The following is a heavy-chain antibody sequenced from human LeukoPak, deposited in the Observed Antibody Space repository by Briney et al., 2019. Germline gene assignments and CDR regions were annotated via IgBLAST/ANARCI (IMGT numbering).Heavy chain of an antibody. J-gene: IGHJ5*02. V-gene: IGHV1-8*01. CDR3: ARGWIAAAGTGWFDP. Sequence: ASVKVSCEASGYTFTSYDINWVRQATGQGLEWMGWMNPNSGNTGYAQKFQGRVTMTRNTPISTAYMELSSLRSEDTAVYYCARGWIAAAGTGWFDPWGQGTLVTVSS. CDR2: MNPNSGNT. CDR1: GYTFTSYD. D-gene: IGHD6-13*01.